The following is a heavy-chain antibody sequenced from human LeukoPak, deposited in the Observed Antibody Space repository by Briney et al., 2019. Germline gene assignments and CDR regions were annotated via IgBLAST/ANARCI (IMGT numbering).Heavy chain of an antibody. J-gene: IGHJ4*02. Sequence: GESLKISCQGSGYTFSDYWIGWVRQMPGKGLDWMGIIFPADSDTKYSPSLQGQVTISADKSISTAYLQWSSLKASDTAMYYCARHFGITGTTLDYWGQGTLVTVSS. CDR1: GYTFSDYW. CDR3: ARHFGITGTTLDY. V-gene: IGHV5-51*01. D-gene: IGHD1-14*01. CDR2: IFPADSDT.